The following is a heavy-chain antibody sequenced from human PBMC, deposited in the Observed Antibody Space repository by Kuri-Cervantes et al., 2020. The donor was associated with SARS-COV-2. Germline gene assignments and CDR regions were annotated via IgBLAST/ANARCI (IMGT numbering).Heavy chain of an antibody. CDR2: IYYSGST. V-gene: IGHV4-39*07. D-gene: IGHD2-2*01. CDR1: GGSISSSSYY. CDR3: ASLSYCSSTSCYSSIEYFQH. J-gene: IGHJ1*01. Sequence: SETLSLTCTVSGGSISSSSYYWGWIRQPPGKGLEWIGSIYYSGSTNYNPSLKSRVTISVDTSKSQFSLKLSSVTAADTAVYYCASLSYCSSTSCYSSIEYFQHWGQGTLVTVSS.